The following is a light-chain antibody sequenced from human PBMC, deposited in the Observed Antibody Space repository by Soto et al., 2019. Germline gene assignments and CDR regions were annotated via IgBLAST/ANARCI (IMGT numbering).Light chain of an antibody. CDR1: KLGDKY. CDR2: QDT. J-gene: IGLJ3*02. V-gene: IGLV3-1*01. CDR3: QTWDSSTWV. Sequence: SSELTQPPLVSVSPGQTASITCSGDKLGDKYACWYQQKPGQSPVLVIYQDTKRPSGIPERFSGSNSGNTATLTISGTQAMDEADYYCQTWDSSTWVFGGGTKLTVL.